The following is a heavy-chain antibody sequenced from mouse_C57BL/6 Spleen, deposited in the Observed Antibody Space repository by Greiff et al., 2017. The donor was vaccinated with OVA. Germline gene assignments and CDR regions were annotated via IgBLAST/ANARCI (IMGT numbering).Heavy chain of an antibody. D-gene: IGHD1-1*01. Sequence: EVKLMESGPELVKPGASVKIPCKASGYTFTDYNMDWVKQSHGKSLEWIGDINPNNGGTIYNQKFKGKATLTVDKSSSTAYMELRSLTSEDTAVYYCARDRYYYGSSSAWFAYWGQGTLVTVSA. CDR3: ARDRYYYGSSSAWFAY. CDR2: INPNNGGT. J-gene: IGHJ3*01. V-gene: IGHV1-18*01. CDR1: GYTFTDYN.